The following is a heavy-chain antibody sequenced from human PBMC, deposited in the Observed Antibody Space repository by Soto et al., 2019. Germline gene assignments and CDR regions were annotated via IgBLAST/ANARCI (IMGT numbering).Heavy chain of an antibody. CDR3: ASGVYDFWSGHPQGPAD. D-gene: IGHD3-3*01. CDR2: IRSKANDYAT. J-gene: IGHJ4*02. CDR1: GFTFSGSA. V-gene: IGHV3-73*02. Sequence: EVQLVESGGGLVQPGGSLKVSCAASGFTFSGSAMHWVRQASGKGLEWVGRIRSKANDYATAYAVSVKGRFTISRDDSRNTAYRQMNSLKTEDTAGYYCASGVYDFWSGHPQGPADWGQGTVVTVSS.